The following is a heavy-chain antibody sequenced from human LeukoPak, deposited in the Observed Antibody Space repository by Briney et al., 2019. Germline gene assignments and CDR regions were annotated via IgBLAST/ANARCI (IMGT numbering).Heavy chain of an antibody. CDR2: ISSSSSYI. CDR3: ARDCTSTMVREVYYYMDV. D-gene: IGHD3-10*01. CDR1: GFTFSSYS. J-gene: IGHJ6*03. Sequence: SGGSLRLSCAASGFTFSSYSMNWVRQAPGKGLEWVSSISSSSSYIYYADSVKGRFTISRDNAKNSLYLQMNSLRAEDTAAYYCARDCTSTMVREVYYYMDVWGKGTTVTVSS. V-gene: IGHV3-21*01.